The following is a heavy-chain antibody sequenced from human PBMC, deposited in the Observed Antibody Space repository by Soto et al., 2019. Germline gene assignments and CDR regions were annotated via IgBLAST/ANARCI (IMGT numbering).Heavy chain of an antibody. CDR1: GGTFSNYA. Sequence: SVKVSCKASGGTFSNYAITWVRQAPGQGLEWMGGIIPFFGTTNYAQKFQGRVTITADESTGTEYMELKSLRSDDTAVYYCARSITAAGHNWFDPWGQGALVTVSS. D-gene: IGHD6-13*01. CDR3: ARSITAAGHNWFDP. V-gene: IGHV1-69*13. CDR2: IIPFFGTT. J-gene: IGHJ5*02.